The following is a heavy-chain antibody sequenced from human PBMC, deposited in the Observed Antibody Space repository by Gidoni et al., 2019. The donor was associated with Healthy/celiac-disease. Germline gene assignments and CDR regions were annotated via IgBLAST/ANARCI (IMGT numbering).Heavy chain of an antibody. D-gene: IGHD2-21*02. CDR3: ARDDAVVVTANEYGMDV. Sequence: QVQLVESGGGVVQPGRSLRLSCAASGFTSSSYAMHWVRQAPGKGLEWVAVISYDGSNKYYADSVKGRFTISRDNSKNTLYLQMNSLRAEDTAVYYCARDDAVVVTANEYGMDVWGQGTTVTVSS. CDR2: ISYDGSNK. J-gene: IGHJ6*02. V-gene: IGHV3-30-3*01. CDR1: GFTSSSYA.